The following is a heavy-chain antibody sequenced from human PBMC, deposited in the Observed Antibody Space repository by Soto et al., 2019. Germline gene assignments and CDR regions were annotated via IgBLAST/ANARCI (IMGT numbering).Heavy chain of an antibody. J-gene: IGHJ6*02. Sequence: ASVKVSCKASGYTFTSYGISWVRQAPGQGLEWMGWISAYNGNTNYAQKLQGRATMTTDTSTSTAYMELRSLRSDDTAVYYCARDMTYCSGGSCFDIPYYYYYGMDVWGQGTTVTVSS. D-gene: IGHD2-15*01. CDR2: ISAYNGNT. V-gene: IGHV1-18*01. CDR1: GYTFTSYG. CDR3: ARDMTYCSGGSCFDIPYYYYYGMDV.